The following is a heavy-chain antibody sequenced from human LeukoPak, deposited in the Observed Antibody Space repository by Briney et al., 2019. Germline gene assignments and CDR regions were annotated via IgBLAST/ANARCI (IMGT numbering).Heavy chain of an antibody. CDR2: IIPILGIA. D-gene: IGHD2-15*01. CDR3: ARGCSGGSCYLDY. Sequence: SVKVSCKASGGTFSSYAISWVRQAPGQGLEWMGRIIPILGIANYAQKFQGRVTITADKSTSTAYMELSSLRSEDTAVYYCARGCSGGSCYLDYWGQGTLVTVSS. CDR1: GGTFSSYA. V-gene: IGHV1-69*04. J-gene: IGHJ4*02.